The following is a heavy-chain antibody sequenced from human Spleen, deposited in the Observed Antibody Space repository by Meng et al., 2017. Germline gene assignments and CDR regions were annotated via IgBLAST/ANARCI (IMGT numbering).Heavy chain of an antibody. CDR3: ARDEDISAAGKLFGDY. CDR2: IDPKSGDT. Sequence: QGQLLESGGEGKKPGASVKVSCKPSGYNFPAYWLHWVRRAPGQGLEWMGRIDPKSGDTHYAQRFQGRVTMTGDTSISTAYMELSGLRSDDTAMYYCARDEDISAAGKLFGDYWGQGTLVTVSS. V-gene: IGHV1-2*06. CDR1: GYNFPAYW. J-gene: IGHJ4*02. D-gene: IGHD6-13*01.